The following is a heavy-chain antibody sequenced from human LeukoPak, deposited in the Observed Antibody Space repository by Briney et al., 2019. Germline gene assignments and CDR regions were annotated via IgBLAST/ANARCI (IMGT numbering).Heavy chain of an antibody. CDR3: AREDGTIVRGVITGGYFQH. Sequence: SQTLSLTCTVSGGSISSGDYYWSWIRQPPGKGLEWIGCIYYSGNTYYNPSLKSRVTISVDTSKNQFSLKLSSVTAADTAVYYCAREDGTIVRGVITGGYFQHWGQGTLVTVSS. J-gene: IGHJ1*01. CDR2: IYYSGNT. D-gene: IGHD3-10*01. V-gene: IGHV4-30-4*01. CDR1: GGSISSGDYY.